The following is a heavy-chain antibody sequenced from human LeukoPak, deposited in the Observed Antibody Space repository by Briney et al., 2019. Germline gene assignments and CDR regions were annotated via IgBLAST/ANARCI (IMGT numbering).Heavy chain of an antibody. CDR3: ARRFSGRFDY. CDR2: IYYSGST. Sequence: PSETLSLTCTVSGGSISSSSYYWGWIRQPPGKGQEWIGSIYYSGSTYYNPSLKSRVTISVDTSKNQFSLKLCSVTAADTAVYYCARRFSGRFDYWGQGTLVTVSS. CDR1: GGSISSSSYY. J-gene: IGHJ4*02. D-gene: IGHD5-12*01. V-gene: IGHV4-39*01.